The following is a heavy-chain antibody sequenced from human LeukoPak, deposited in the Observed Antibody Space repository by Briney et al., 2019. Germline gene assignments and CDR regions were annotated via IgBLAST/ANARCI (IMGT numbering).Heavy chain of an antibody. Sequence: ASVKVSRKASGYTFTGYYMHWVRQAPGQGLEWMGWINPNSGGTNYAQKFQGRVTMTRDTSISTAYMELSRLRSDDTAVYYCARVGVYYDSSGYYLYWGQGTLVTVSS. CDR2: INPNSGGT. D-gene: IGHD3-22*01. J-gene: IGHJ4*02. CDR3: ARVGVYYDSSGYYLY. CDR1: GYTFTGYY. V-gene: IGHV1-2*02.